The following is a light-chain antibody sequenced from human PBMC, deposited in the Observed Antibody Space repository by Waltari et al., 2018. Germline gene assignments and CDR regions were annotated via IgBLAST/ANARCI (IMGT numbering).Light chain of an antibody. Sequence: EIVLTQSPGTLSLSPGERATLSCRASQSVSRTLAWYQQKPGQAPRLLIYDASIRATGIPDRFSGSGSGTDFSLTISRPEPEDFAVYYCQKYGTLPATFGQGTKVEIK. V-gene: IGKV3-20*01. CDR2: DAS. CDR3: QKYGTLPAT. J-gene: IGKJ1*01. CDR1: QSVSRT.